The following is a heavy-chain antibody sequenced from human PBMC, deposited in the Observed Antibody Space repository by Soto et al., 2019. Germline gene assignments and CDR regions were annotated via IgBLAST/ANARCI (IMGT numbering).Heavy chain of an antibody. J-gene: IGHJ4*02. V-gene: IGHV3-64D*06. CDR1: GFIFSSYA. CDR2: ISSNGGPT. D-gene: IGHD3-16*01. Sequence: GGSLRLSCSASGFIFSSYAMHWVRQVPGKGLQYVSSISSNGGPTYYTDSVRGRFTISRDNSKNTLYLQMNSLRAEDTAIYYCVKDTWIDSWGKGTLVTVYS. CDR3: VKDTWIDS.